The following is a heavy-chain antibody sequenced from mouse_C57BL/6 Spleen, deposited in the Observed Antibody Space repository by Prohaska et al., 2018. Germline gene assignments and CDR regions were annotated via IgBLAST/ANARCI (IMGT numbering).Heavy chain of an antibody. D-gene: IGHD4-1*01. CDR1: GYTFTDYE. CDR2: IDPETGGT. CDR3: TRWGTGTGMDY. J-gene: IGHJ4*01. V-gene: IGHV1-15*01. Sequence: QVQLQQSGAELVRPGASVTLSCKASGYTFTDYEMHWVKQTPVHGLEWIGAIDPETGGTAYNQKFKGKAILTADKSSSTAYMELRSLTSEDSAVYYCTRWGTGTGMDYWGQGTSVTVSS.